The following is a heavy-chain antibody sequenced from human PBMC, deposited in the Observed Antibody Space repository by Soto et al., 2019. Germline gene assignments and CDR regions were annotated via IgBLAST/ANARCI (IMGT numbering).Heavy chain of an antibody. D-gene: IGHD2-15*01. J-gene: IGHJ4*02. CDR1: GFTFSSYG. CDR3: AKDLIWSPVVAATDYFDY. CDR2: ISYDGSNK. V-gene: IGHV3-30*18. Sequence: QVQLVESGGGVVQPGRSLRLSCAASGFTFSSYGMHWVRQAPGKGLEWVAVISYDGSNKYYADSVKGRFTISRDNSKNTLYLQMNSLRAEDTAVYYWAKDLIWSPVVAATDYFDYWGQGTLVTVSS.